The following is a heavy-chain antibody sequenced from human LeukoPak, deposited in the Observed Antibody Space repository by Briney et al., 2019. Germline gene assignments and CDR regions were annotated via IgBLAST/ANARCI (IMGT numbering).Heavy chain of an antibody. CDR1: GFTDCTDH. Sequence: GGSVRLLCAASGFTDCTDHMRWVRQATGKGVEWVAVSYSDYNGYYTESVKGRFTISRDNSKNTLYLQMNSLRAEDTAIYYCARVWELSFDHWGQGTLVTVSS. D-gene: IGHD1-26*01. J-gene: IGHJ4*02. CDR2: SYSDYNG. CDR3: ARVWELSFDH. V-gene: IGHV3-53*01.